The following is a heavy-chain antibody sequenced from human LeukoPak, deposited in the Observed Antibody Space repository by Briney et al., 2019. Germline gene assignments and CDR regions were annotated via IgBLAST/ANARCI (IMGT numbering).Heavy chain of an antibody. J-gene: IGHJ4*02. Sequence: GASLRLSCAASGFTFSSQNMNWARQAPGKGVEWVAYISTSGDSTKYADSVEGRFTISRDNAENSLYLLMNSLRVEDTAVYYCVKNGWLDYWGQGILVTVSS. CDR1: GFTFSSQN. CDR2: ISTSGDST. V-gene: IGHV3-21*06. D-gene: IGHD6-19*01. CDR3: VKNGWLDY.